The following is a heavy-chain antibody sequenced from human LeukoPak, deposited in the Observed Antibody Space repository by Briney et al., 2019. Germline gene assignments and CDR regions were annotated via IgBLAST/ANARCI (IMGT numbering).Heavy chain of an antibody. Sequence: GGSLRLSCAGSGFTFGGYGMHWFRQTPGKGLEGVAVIAYDGSRAFYADSVKGRFTISRDNSKNTLSVQMDDLTAEDTAVYYCTRYNNDHFDYWGQGTLVTVSS. CDR1: GFTFGGYG. V-gene: IGHV3-33*05. J-gene: IGHJ4*02. CDR3: TRYNNDHFDY. CDR2: IAYDGSRA. D-gene: IGHD1-14*01.